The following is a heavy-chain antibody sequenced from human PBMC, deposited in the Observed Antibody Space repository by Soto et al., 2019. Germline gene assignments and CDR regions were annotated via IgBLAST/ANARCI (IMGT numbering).Heavy chain of an antibody. D-gene: IGHD2-21*02. Sequence: PXETLSLTCAVYGGSFSGYYWSWIRQPPGKGLEWIGEINHSGSTNYNPSLKSRVTISVDTSKNQFSLKLSSVTAADTAVYYCARGGVVVTAIHYWGQGTLVTVS. CDR1: GGSFSGYY. J-gene: IGHJ4*02. V-gene: IGHV4-34*01. CDR2: INHSGST. CDR3: ARGGVVVTAIHY.